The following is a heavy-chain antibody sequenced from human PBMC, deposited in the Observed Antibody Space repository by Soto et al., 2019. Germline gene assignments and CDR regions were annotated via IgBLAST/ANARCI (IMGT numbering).Heavy chain of an antibody. D-gene: IGHD3-16*01. V-gene: IGHV3-48*03. J-gene: IGHJ4*02. CDR2: IGLSGDTI. CDR1: GFSFTNYE. Sequence: GGSLRLSCAVSGFSFTNYEMNWVRQAPGKGLEWIAYIGLSGDTIYYADSVKGRFTISRDHAKNSLELQMNSLRADDTALYYCARESFSASPNFFDYWGRGTQVTVSS. CDR3: ARESFSASPNFFDY.